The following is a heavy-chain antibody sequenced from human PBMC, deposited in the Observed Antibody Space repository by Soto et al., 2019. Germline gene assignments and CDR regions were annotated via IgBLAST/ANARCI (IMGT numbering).Heavy chain of an antibody. CDR3: ARDKSRFRFLEWLTHETNYYYGMDV. V-gene: IGHV4-31*01. D-gene: IGHD3-3*01. CDR1: GGSISSGGYY. Sequence: QVQLQESGPGLVKPSQTLSLTCTVSGGSISSGGYYWSWIRQHPGKGLEWIGYIYYSGSTYYNPSLKGLVTISVDTSKNQFSLKLSSVTAADTAVYYCARDKSRFRFLEWLTHETNYYYGMDVWGQGTTVTVSS. J-gene: IGHJ6*02. CDR2: IYYSGST.